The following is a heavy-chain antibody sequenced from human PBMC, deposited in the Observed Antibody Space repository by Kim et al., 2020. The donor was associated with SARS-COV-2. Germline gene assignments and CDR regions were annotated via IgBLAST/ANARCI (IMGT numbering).Heavy chain of an antibody. Sequence: GGSLRLSCAASGFTFSSYAMHWVRQAPGKGLEWVAVISYDGSNKYYADSVKGRFTISRDNSKNTLYLQMNSLRAEDTAVYYCASIVATTADYWGQGTLVT. CDR3: ASIVATTADY. CDR2: ISYDGSNK. J-gene: IGHJ4*02. D-gene: IGHD5-12*01. V-gene: IGHV3-30*04. CDR1: GFTFSSYA.